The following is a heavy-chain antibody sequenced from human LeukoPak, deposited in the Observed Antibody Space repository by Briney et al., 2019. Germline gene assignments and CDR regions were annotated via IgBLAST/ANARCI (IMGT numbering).Heavy chain of an antibody. Sequence: GGSLRLSCAASGFTFSSYEMNWVRQAPGKGLEWVSYISSSGSTIYYADSVKGRFTISRDNAKNSLYLQTNSLRAEDTAVYYCARDCGGGSCYGPYDAFDIWGQGTMATVSS. D-gene: IGHD2-15*01. J-gene: IGHJ3*02. CDR2: ISSSGSTI. CDR1: GFTFSSYE. V-gene: IGHV3-48*03. CDR3: ARDCGGGSCYGPYDAFDI.